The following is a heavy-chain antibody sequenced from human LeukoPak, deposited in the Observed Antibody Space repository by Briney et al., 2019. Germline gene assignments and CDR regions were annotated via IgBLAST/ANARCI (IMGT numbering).Heavy chain of an antibody. V-gene: IGHV3-15*01. CDR2: IKSRTDSGTT. CDR1: GFTFDNAW. D-gene: IGHD3-22*01. J-gene: IGHJ4*02. CDR3: TTDSHYDGRTYYHPIGY. Sequence: GGSLRLSCVASGFTFDNAWMSWVRQAPGKGLEWVGRIKSRTDSGTTDYAAPVKGRFITSRDDSKNTLYLQMNSLKTEDTAVYYCTTDSHYDGRTYYHPIGYWGQGTLVTVAS.